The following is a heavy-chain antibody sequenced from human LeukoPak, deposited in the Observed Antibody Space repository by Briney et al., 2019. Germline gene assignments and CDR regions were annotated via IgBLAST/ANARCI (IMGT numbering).Heavy chain of an antibody. D-gene: IGHD3-10*01. CDR2: IDPNSGGT. Sequence: ASVKVSCKASGYTFTGYYMHWVRQAPGQGLEWMGWIDPNSGGTNYAQKFQGRVTMTRDTSISTAYMELSRLRSDDTAVYYCARTMVRGVIRSALDYWGQGTLVTVSS. V-gene: IGHV1-2*02. CDR1: GYTFTGYY. CDR3: ARTMVRGVIRSALDY. J-gene: IGHJ4*02.